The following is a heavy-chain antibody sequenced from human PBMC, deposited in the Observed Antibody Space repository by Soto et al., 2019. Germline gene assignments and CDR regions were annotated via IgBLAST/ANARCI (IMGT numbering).Heavy chain of an antibody. CDR2: INSDGSTT. CDR1: GFTFSDHW. Sequence: EVQLVESGGGVVQPGGSLRLSCAASGFTFSDHWMHWVRQVPGKGLVWVARINSDGSTTTYADSVKGRFTISRANARNTLYLHMDXXXXXXXXXXXXXXXXXXXXXXXGXXTXVTVSS. V-gene: IGHV3-74*01. J-gene: IGHJ1*01. CDR3: XXXXXXXXXX.